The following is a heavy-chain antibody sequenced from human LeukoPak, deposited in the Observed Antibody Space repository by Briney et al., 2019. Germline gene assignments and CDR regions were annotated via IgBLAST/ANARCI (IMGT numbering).Heavy chain of an antibody. V-gene: IGHV1-2*02. J-gene: IGHJ6*03. CDR1: GYTFTGYY. Sequence: GASVKVSCKASGYTFTGYYMHWVRQAPGQGLEWMGWINPNSGGTNYAQKFRGRVTMTRDTSISTAYMELSRLRSDDTAVYYCARAILWFGAPYYMDVWGKGTTVTVSS. D-gene: IGHD3-10*01. CDR2: INPNSGGT. CDR3: ARAILWFGAPYYMDV.